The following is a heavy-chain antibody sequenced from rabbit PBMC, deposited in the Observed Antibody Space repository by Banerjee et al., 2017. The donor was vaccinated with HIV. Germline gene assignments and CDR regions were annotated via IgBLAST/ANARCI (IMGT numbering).Heavy chain of an antibody. J-gene: IGHJ6*01. D-gene: IGHD5-1*01. Sequence: YASWAKGRFTISKTSSTTVTLQMTSLTAADTATYFCARGSTNYVGVGTLWGPGTLVTVS. V-gene: IGHV1S40*01. CDR3: ARGSTNYVGVGTL.